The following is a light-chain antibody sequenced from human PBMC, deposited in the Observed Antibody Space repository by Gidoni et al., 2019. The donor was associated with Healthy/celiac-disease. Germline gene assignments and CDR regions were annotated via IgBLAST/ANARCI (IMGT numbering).Light chain of an antibody. CDR3: QQSYSTPRS. CDR1: QSISSY. J-gene: IGKJ2*04. V-gene: IGKV1-39*01. Sequence: DIQMTQSPSSLSASVGDRATITCRASQSISSYLNWHQQKPGKTPKLLIYAASSLQSGVPSRFSGSGSGTDFTLTISSLQPEDFATYYCQQSYSTPRSFGQGTKLEIK. CDR2: AAS.